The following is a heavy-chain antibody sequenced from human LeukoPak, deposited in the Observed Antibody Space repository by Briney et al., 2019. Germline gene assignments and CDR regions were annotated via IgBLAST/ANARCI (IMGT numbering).Heavy chain of an antibody. CDR2: ISYDGGNK. D-gene: IGHD6-13*01. J-gene: IGHJ4*02. CDR3: AKGGEPAAVGTYYFDY. V-gene: IGHV3-30*18. CDR1: GFTFSNYG. Sequence: GRSLRLSCATSGFTFSNYGIHWVRQAPGKGLEWLAVISYDGGNKYYADSVKGRFTISIDNSKNTLYLQINSLRAEDTAVYYCAKGGEPAAVGTYYFDYWGQGTLVTVSS.